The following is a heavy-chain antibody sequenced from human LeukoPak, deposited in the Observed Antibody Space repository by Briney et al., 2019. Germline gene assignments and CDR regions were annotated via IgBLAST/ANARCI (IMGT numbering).Heavy chain of an antibody. J-gene: IGHJ4*02. CDR3: ARHPPFFGVLTLFVY. D-gene: IGHD3-3*01. CDR1: GGSISRYY. CDR2: IYYTGST. Sequence: PSETLSLTCTVSGGSISRYYWSWIRQPPGKGLEWIGYIYYTGSTYYNPSLKSRVTISVDTSKNQFSLKLSSVTAADTAVYYCARHPPFFGVLTLFVYWGQGTLVTVSS. V-gene: IGHV4-59*08.